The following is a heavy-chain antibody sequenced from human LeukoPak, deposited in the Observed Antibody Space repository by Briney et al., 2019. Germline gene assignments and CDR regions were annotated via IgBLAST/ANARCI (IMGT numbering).Heavy chain of an antibody. CDR2: IWYDGSKK. CDR1: GYTFRRNG. V-gene: IGHV3-33*03. Sequence: GGSLRLSCAASGYTFRRNGMHWVRQAPGKGLEWVAVIWYDGSKKYYGDSVRGRFTISRDNSKNTLYLQMNSLKTEDTAVYYCTTAMVVGDYFDYWGQGTLVTVSS. D-gene: IGHD3-10*01. J-gene: IGHJ4*02. CDR3: TTAMVVGDYFDY.